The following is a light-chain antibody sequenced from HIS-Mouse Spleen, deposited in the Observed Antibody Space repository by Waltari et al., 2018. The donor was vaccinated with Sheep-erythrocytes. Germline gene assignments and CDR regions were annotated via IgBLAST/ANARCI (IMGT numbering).Light chain of an antibody. V-gene: IGLV2-11*01. CDR1: SSDVGGYNY. CDR3: CSYAGSYNHV. J-gene: IGLJ1*01. Sequence: QSALTQPRSVSGSPGQSVPISCPGTSSDVGGYNYVSRYQQHPGKAPKLMIYDVSKRPSGVPDRFSGSKSGNTASLTISGLQAEDEADYYCCSYAGSYNHVFATGTKVTVL. CDR2: DVS.